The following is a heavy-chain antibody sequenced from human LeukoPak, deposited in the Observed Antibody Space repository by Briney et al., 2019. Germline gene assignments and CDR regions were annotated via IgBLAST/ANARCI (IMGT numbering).Heavy chain of an antibody. CDR1: GGTFSSYA. Sequence: SVKVSCKASGGTFSSYAISWVRQAPGQGLEWMGGIIPIFGTANYAQKSQGRVTITTDESTSTAYMELSSLRSEDTAVYYCASSQAYSSSWYVPSGYWGQGTLVTVSS. CDR2: IIPIFGTA. V-gene: IGHV1-69*05. D-gene: IGHD6-13*01. CDR3: ASSQAYSSSWYVPSGY. J-gene: IGHJ4*02.